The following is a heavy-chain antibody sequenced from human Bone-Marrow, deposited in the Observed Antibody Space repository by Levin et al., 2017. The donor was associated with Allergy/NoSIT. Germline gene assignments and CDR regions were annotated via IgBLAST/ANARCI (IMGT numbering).Heavy chain of an antibody. CDR3: AKDGPEAPHNFDY. Sequence: GESLKISCVASGFAFTDTLMHWVRQAPGKGPEWVALLAYDGHYKEHADSVKGRFTISRDNSKNTLFLQMLSLRPDDTAIYYCAKDGPEAPHNFDYWGQGAQVTVSS. CDR1: GFAFTDTL. J-gene: IGHJ4*02. V-gene: IGHV3-30*18. CDR2: LAYDGHYK.